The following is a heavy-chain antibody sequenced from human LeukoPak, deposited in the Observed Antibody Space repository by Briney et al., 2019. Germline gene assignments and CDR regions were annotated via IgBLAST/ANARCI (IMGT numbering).Heavy chain of an antibody. V-gene: IGHV4-59*01. CDR3: ARVYGSGYDFRGAFD. Sequence: KTSETLSLTCTVSGGSISTYYWTWIRQPPGKGLEWIGYIYYTGSTNYNPSLKSRVTISVDTSKNQFSLKLSSVTAADTAVYYCARVYGSGYDFRGAFDIGAKGQWSPSLQ. CDR2: IYYTGST. D-gene: IGHD5-12*01. CDR1: GGSISTYY. J-gene: IGHJ3*02.